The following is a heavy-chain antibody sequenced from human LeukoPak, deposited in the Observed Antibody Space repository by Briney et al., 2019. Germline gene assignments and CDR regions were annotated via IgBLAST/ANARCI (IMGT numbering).Heavy chain of an antibody. Sequence: ASVQVSCKTSGYSFTDNYIHWVRQAPGQGLDWMGWINPSSGETKYALNFQGRVPLTRDKCISKAYMELSRLRCDDTAVYYCARDVSAGGRVFDYWGQGTLVTVSS. CDR1: GYSFTDNY. CDR3: ARDVSAGGRVFDY. CDR2: INPSSGET. D-gene: IGHD2-15*01. V-gene: IGHV1-2*02. J-gene: IGHJ4*02.